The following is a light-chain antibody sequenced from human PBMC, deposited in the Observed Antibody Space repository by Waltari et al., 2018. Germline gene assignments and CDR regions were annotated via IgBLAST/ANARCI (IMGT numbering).Light chain of an antibody. Sequence: SFVLTQPPSVSVAPGQTARINCGGSTIRRKSVPWFQQKPGQAPVLVVFDDTGRPSGIPDRVSGSNSGNTATLTIDRVEPGDEADYYCQVWDSGSDHHVFGTGTMVTVL. V-gene: IGLV3-21*02. J-gene: IGLJ1*01. CDR3: QVWDSGSDHHV. CDR2: DDT. CDR1: TIRRKS.